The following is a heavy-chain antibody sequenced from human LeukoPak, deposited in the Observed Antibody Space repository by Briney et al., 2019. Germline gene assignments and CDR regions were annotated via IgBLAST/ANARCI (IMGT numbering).Heavy chain of an antibody. CDR1: GFIFSGYW. CDR3: ARDGGGSPIALGS. CDR2: IKHDGSAA. D-gene: IGHD1-26*01. J-gene: IGHJ4*02. V-gene: IGHV3-7*01. Sequence: GGSLRLSCAASGFIFSGYWMTWVRQTPGKGLEWVANIKHDGSAANYMDSVRGRFTVSRDNAKNSLYLQMSSLRLDDTAVYYCARDGGGSPIALGSWGQGTLVTVSS.